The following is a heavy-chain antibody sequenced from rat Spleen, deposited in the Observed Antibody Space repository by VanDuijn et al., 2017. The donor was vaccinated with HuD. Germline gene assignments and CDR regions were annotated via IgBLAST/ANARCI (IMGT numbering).Heavy chain of an antibody. Sequence: EVQLVESGGGLVQPGRSLKLSCAASGFTFSDYNMAWVRQAPKKGLEWVATIIYDGSRTYYRESVKGRFTISRDNAKSTLYLQMDSLRSEDTATYYCARQDYGGYWFAYWGQGTLVTVSS. V-gene: IGHV5S10*01. CDR3: ARQDYGGYWFAY. D-gene: IGHD1-11*01. CDR1: GFTFSDYN. J-gene: IGHJ3*01. CDR2: IIYDGSRT.